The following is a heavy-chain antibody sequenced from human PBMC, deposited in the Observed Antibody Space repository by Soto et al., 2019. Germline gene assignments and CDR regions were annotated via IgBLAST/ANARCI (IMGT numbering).Heavy chain of an antibody. CDR1: GFTFSNYW. J-gene: IGHJ4*02. D-gene: IGHD2-15*01. CDR3: SRDVVVVAKALNY. CDR2: IKEDGSEK. Sequence: GGSLRLSCAASGFTFSNYWMTWVRQAPGKGLEWVANIKEDGSEKHYVDSVKGRFTISRDNAKNSLYLQMNSLRVEDTAVYFGSRDVVVVAKALNYWGQGALVTSPQ. V-gene: IGHV3-7*01.